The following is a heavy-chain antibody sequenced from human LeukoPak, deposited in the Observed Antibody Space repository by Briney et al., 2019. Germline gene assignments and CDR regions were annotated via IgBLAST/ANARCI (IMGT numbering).Heavy chain of an antibody. CDR2: IIPIFGTA. J-gene: IGHJ4*02. CDR1: GGTFSSCA. Sequence: SVKVSCKASGGTFSSCAISWVRQAPGQGLEWMGGIIPIFGTANYAQKFQGRVTITTDESTSTAYMELSSLRSEDTAVYYCARVHTRRGYSYGPADYWGQGTLVTVFS. D-gene: IGHD5-18*01. CDR3: ARVHTRRGYSYGPADY. V-gene: IGHV1-69*05.